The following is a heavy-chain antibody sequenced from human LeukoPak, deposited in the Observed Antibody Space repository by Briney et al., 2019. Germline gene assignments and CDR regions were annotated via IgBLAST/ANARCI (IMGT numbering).Heavy chain of an antibody. CDR1: GFTFNHYA. CDR3: AKHLVYCSGGACHPFDP. V-gene: IGHV3-23*01. D-gene: IGHD2-15*01. CDR2: VVGTGDTT. J-gene: IGHJ5*02. Sequence: PGGSLRLSCAASGFTFNHYAISWVRQAPGKGLEWVSGVVGTGDTTFYADSVRGRFTISRDNSKNTVYLQMNSPRAEDTAVYYCAKHLVYCSGGACHPFDPWGQGTLVTVSP.